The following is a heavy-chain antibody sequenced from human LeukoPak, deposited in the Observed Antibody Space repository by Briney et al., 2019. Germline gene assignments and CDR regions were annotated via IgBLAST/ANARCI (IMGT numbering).Heavy chain of an antibody. D-gene: IGHD2-2*01. Sequence: GASVKVSGKASGYTFTSYGISWVRQAPGQGLEWMGWISAYNGNTNYAQKLQGRVTMTTDTSTSTAYMELRSLRSDDTAVYYCARVGAYCTSTSCLDYWGQGTLVTVSS. CDR2: ISAYNGNT. CDR1: GYTFTSYG. CDR3: ARVGAYCTSTSCLDY. V-gene: IGHV1-18*01. J-gene: IGHJ4*02.